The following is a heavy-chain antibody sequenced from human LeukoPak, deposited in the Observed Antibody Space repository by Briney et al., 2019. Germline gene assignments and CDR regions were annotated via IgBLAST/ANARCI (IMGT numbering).Heavy chain of an antibody. Sequence: GESLKISCKGSGYSFTSYWIGWVRQMPGKGLEWMGIIYPGDSDTRYSPSFQGQVTISADKSISTAYLQWSSLKASDTAMYYCARSSEVVLAATGYYYYYGMDVWGQGTTVTVSS. V-gene: IGHV5-51*01. CDR1: GYSFTSYW. CDR2: IYPGDSDT. D-gene: IGHD2-2*01. J-gene: IGHJ6*02. CDR3: ARSSEVVLAATGYYYYYGMDV.